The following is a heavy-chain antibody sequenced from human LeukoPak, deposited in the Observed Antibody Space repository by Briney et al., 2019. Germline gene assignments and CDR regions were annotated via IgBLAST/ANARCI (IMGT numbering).Heavy chain of an antibody. CDR3: ARDPDYGDFPSGYYYYYGMDV. D-gene: IGHD4-17*01. V-gene: IGHV1-18*01. CDR1: GYTFTSYG. CDR2: ISAYNGKT. J-gene: IGHJ6*02. Sequence: ASVKVSCKASGYTFTSYGISWVRRAPGQGLEWMGWISAYNGKTNYAQKLQGRVTMTTDTSTSTAYMKLRSLRSDDTAVYYCARDPDYGDFPSGYYYYYGMDVWGQGTTVTVSS.